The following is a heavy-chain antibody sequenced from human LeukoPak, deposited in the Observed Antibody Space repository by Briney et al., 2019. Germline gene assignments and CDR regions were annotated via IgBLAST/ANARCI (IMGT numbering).Heavy chain of an antibody. Sequence: GGSLRLSCTASGLTFGDYAMSWFRQAPGKGLEWVGFIRSKAYGGTTEYAASVKGRFTISRDDSKSIAYLQMNSLKTEDTAVYYCTRTRTRPIAAAAKYFDYWGQGTLVTVSS. V-gene: IGHV3-49*03. CDR1: GLTFGDYA. D-gene: IGHD6-13*01. CDR2: IRSKAYGGTT. J-gene: IGHJ4*02. CDR3: TRTRTRPIAAAAKYFDY.